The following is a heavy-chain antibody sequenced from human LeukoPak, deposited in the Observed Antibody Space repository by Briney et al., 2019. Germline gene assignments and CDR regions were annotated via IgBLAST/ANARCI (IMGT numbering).Heavy chain of an antibody. CDR2: IYYSGST. CDR1: GGSISSGDYY. Sequence: SETLSLTCTVSGGSISSGDYYWSWIRQPPGKGLEWIGYIYYSGSTYYNPSLKSRVTISVDTSKNQFSLKLSSVTAADTAVYYCARVDSSGQYGYAFDIWGQGTMVTVSS. D-gene: IGHD6-19*01. CDR3: ARVDSSGQYGYAFDI. V-gene: IGHV4-30-4*02. J-gene: IGHJ3*02.